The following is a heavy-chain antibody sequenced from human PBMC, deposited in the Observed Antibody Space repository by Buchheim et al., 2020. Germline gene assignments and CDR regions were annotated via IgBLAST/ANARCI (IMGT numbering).Heavy chain of an antibody. V-gene: IGHV4-30-4*01. J-gene: IGHJ6*02. CDR3: ARGSTSGGSWPDYYYYYGMDV. CDR2: IYYSGST. CDR1: GGSISSGDYY. Sequence: QVQLQESGPGLVKPSQTLSLTCTVSGGSISSGDYYWSWIRQPPGKGLEWIGYIYYSGSTYYNPSLKSRVTISLDTSKNQFPLKLSSVTAADTAVYYCARGSTSGGSWPDYYYYYGMDVWGQGTT. D-gene: IGHD6-13*01.